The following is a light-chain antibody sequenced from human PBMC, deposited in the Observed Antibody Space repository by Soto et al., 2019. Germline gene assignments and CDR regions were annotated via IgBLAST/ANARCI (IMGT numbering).Light chain of an antibody. CDR1: QGISNY. CDR2: AAS. J-gene: IGKJ3*01. Sequence: DIQMTQSPSSLSASVGDRVTITCRASQGISNYLAWYQQKPGKVPKLLIYAASTLHPGVPSRFSGSGSCTDLTLTISSLQPEDNANYYCQTYNSAQLTVGPGTKVDI. CDR3: QTYNSAQLT. V-gene: IGKV1-27*01.